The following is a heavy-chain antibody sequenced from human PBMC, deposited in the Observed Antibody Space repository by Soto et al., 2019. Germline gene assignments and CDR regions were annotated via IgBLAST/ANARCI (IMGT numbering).Heavy chain of an antibody. J-gene: IGHJ4*02. CDR1: GYIFSDCG. D-gene: IGHD4-17*01. Sequence: GASVKVSCKTSGYIFSDCGINWVRQAPGQGLEWMGWISGYSGNANLAQKFQGRVTMTTDKSTRTAYMELRRLRSDDKAVYYCAKRTSGTTWGESDYWGQGTLVTVSS. CDR2: ISGYSGNA. CDR3: AKRTSGTTWGESDY. V-gene: IGHV1-18*04.